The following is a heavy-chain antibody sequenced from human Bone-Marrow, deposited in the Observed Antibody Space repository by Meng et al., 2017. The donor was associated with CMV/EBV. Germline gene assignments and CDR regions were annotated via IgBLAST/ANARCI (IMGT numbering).Heavy chain of an antibody. J-gene: IGHJ4*02. Sequence: GGSLRLSCAASGFTFGDYYMSWIRQAPGTGLECVAYISSTGTTIQYAASVKGRFTISRDNAKNSLYLQMNSLRVEDTGVYYCATEIDYSSSSFDYWGRGNLVTVSS. CDR1: GFTFGDYY. V-gene: IGHV3-11*04. D-gene: IGHD6-6*01. CDR2: ISSTGTTI. CDR3: ATEIDYSSSSFDY.